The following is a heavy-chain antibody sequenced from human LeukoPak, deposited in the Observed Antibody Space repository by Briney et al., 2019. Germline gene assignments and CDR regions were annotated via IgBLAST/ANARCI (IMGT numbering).Heavy chain of an antibody. D-gene: IGHD3-10*01. Sequence: MSSEILSLTCTISGASMSNYYWSWIRQPPGKRPEWMAYISDSGSDIYNPSLKSRVAISVDTSKNQFSLKVTSVTAADTAVYFCARHRRNYYGTGGSPFDFWGQGILVTVSS. CDR3: ARHRRNYYGTGGSPFDF. CDR1: GASMSNYY. CDR2: ISDSGSD. V-gene: IGHV4-59*08. J-gene: IGHJ4*02.